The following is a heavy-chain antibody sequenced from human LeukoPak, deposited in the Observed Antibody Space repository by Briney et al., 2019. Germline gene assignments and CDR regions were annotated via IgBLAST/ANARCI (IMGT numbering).Heavy chain of an antibody. CDR1: GFTFSSYG. CDR2: ISGSGGST. Sequence: GGSLRLSCAASGFTFSSYGMSWVRQAPGKGLEWVSAISGSGGSTYYADSVKGRFTVSRDNSKNTLYLQMNSLRAEDTAVYYCAKEGGSGSYYHVFWFDPWGQGTLVTVSS. D-gene: IGHD3-10*01. CDR3: AKEGGSGSYYHVFWFDP. V-gene: IGHV3-23*01. J-gene: IGHJ5*02.